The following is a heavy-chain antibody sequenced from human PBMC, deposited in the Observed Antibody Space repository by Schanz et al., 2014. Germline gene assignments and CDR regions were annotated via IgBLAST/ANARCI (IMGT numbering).Heavy chain of an antibody. J-gene: IGHJ4*02. CDR3: ARDRGYCSGGSCLTLDY. CDR1: GFTFSTYA. CDR2: IYASGAT. D-gene: IGHD2-15*01. Sequence: VQLVESGGGLVKPGGSLRLSCAASGFTFSTYAMSWVRQAPGKGLEWVSTIYASGATYYADSVKRRFTISRDNSKNTLYLQMNTLRAEDTAVYYCARDRGYCSGGSCLTLDYWGQGTLVTVSS. V-gene: IGHV3-66*01.